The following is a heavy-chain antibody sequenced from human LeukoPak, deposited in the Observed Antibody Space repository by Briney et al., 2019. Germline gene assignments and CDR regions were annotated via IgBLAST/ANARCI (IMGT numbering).Heavy chain of an antibody. D-gene: IGHD3-3*01. V-gene: IGHV3-30*02. Sequence: PGGSLRLSCAASGFTFSSYGMHWVRQAPGKGLEWVAFIRYDGSNKYYADSVKGRFTISRDNAKNSLYLQMNSLRAEDTAVYYCARVGPLRFLEWFPNYFDYWGQGTLVTVSS. CDR3: ARVGPLRFLEWFPNYFDY. CDR2: IRYDGSNK. CDR1: GFTFSSYG. J-gene: IGHJ4*02.